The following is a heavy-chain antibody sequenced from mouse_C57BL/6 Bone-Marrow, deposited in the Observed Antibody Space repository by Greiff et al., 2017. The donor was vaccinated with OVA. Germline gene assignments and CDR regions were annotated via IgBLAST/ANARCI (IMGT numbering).Heavy chain of an antibody. CDR1: GFNIKNTY. D-gene: IGHD1-1*01. V-gene: IGHV14-3*01. J-gene: IGHJ2*01. CDR2: IDPANGNT. Sequence: EVQRVESVAELVRPGASVKLSCTASGFNIKNTYMHWVKQRPEQGLEWIGRIDPANGNTKYAPKFQGKATITADTSSNTAYLQLSSLTSEDTAIYYCARPSFITTVVATDYWGQGTTLTVSS. CDR3: ARPSFITTVVATDY.